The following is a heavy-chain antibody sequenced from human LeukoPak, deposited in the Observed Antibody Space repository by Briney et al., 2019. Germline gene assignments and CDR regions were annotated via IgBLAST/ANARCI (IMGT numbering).Heavy chain of an antibody. CDR1: GFTFSSYW. J-gene: IGHJ4*02. CDR2: INSDGSST. V-gene: IGHV3-74*01. D-gene: IGHD3-22*01. CDR3: ATFSGLDSSGYYYVPSDY. Sequence: GGSLRLSCAASGFTFSSYWMHWVRQAPGKGLVWVSRINSDGSSTSYADSVKGRFTISRDNAKNTLYLQMNSLRAEDTAVYYCATFSGLDSSGYYYVPSDYWGQGTLVTVSS.